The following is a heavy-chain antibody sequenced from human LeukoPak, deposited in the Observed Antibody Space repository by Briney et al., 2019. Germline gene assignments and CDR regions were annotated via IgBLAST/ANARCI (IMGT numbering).Heavy chain of an antibody. V-gene: IGHV4-34*01. J-gene: IGHJ4*02. CDR2: INHSGST. CDR1: GGSFSGYY. CDR3: ARVTGAAPGTNYFDY. Sequence: TSETLSLTCAVYGGSFSGYYWSWIRQPPGKGLEWIGEINHSGSTNYNPSLKSRVTISVDTSKNQFSLKLSSVTAADTAVYYCARVTGAAPGTNYFDYWGQGTLVTVSS. D-gene: IGHD6-13*01.